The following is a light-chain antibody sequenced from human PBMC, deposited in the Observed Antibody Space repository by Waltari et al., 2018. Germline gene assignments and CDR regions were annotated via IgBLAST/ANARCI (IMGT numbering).Light chain of an antibody. CDR1: SSDVGGYNY. Sequence: QSALTQPASVSGSLGQSITISCTGTSSDVGGYNYVSWYQQQPGNAPKLMIYEVTSRPSGVSHRFSGSQSGNTASLTISGLQDEDEADYYCKSYTSSSTLLFGGGTKLTVL. J-gene: IGLJ2*01. V-gene: IGLV2-14*01. CDR2: EVT. CDR3: KSYTSSSTLL.